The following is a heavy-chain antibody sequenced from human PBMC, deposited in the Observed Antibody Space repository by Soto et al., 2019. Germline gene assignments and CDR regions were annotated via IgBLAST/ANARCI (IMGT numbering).Heavy chain of an antibody. Sequence: GSLRLSCAASGFPFSNAWINWVRQVPGKGLEWVGRVKSKTDGGSSDYAAPVEGRFAVSRDDSKNIVYLQMNSLKIEDTGAYYCTTDSRTTLPEIRFDYWGHGTQVTVSS. D-gene: IGHD1-26*01. CDR1: GFPFSNAW. CDR3: TTDSRTTLPEIRFDY. CDR2: VKSKTDGGSS. J-gene: IGHJ4*01. V-gene: IGHV3-15*07.